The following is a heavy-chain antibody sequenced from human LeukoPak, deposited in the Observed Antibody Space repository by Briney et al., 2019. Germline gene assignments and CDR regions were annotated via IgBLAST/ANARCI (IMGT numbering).Heavy chain of an antibody. J-gene: IGHJ4*02. Sequence: SETLSLTCAVYGGSFSGYYWSWIRQPPGKGLEWIGEINHSGSTNYNPSLKSRVTISVDTSKNQFSLKLSSVTAADTAVYYCARAPHYDILTGYSAYFDYWGQGTLVTVSS. CDR3: ARAPHYDILTGYSAYFDY. V-gene: IGHV4-34*01. CDR2: INHSGST. CDR1: GGSFSGYY. D-gene: IGHD3-9*01.